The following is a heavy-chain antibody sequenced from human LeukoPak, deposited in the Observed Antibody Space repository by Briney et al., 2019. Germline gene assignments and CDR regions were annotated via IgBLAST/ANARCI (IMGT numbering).Heavy chain of an antibody. D-gene: IGHD6-13*01. Sequence: PGGSLRLSCAASGFTFSNYAMSWVRQAPGKGLEWVSSISSSGGSTTYADSVKGRSNTSRDTSKNSLHLQMNSLKAEDTAVYYCAKPTSSLAAAGFDCWGQGTLVTVSS. V-gene: IGHV3-23*01. CDR2: ISSSGGST. J-gene: IGHJ4*02. CDR1: GFTFSNYA. CDR3: AKPTSSLAAAGFDC.